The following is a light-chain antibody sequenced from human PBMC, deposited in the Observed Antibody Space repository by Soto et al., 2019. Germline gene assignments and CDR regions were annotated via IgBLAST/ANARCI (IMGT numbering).Light chain of an antibody. V-gene: IGKV3-20*01. Sequence: EIVLTQSPGTLSLSPGERGTLSCRASQNLGTLYLAWFQQKSGQAPRLLIYSASRRATGIPARFTGSGSGTDFTLTINRVEPEDFAVSFCQQYAGSPRTFGQVTNLDIK. CDR1: QNLGTLY. CDR3: QQYAGSPRT. CDR2: SAS. J-gene: IGKJ1*01.